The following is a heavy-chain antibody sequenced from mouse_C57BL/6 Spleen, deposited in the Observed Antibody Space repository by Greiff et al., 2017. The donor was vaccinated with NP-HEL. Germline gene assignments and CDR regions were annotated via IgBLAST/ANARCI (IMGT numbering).Heavy chain of an antibody. CDR3: TTYYGNYHYWYFDV. D-gene: IGHD2-1*01. CDR2: IDPEDGDT. V-gene: IGHV14-1*01. CDR1: GFNIKDYY. Sequence: VQLQQSGAELVRPGASVKLSCTASGFNIKDYYMHWVKQRPEQGLEWIGRIDPEDGDTEYAPKFQGKATMTADTSSNTAYLQISSLTSEDTAVYYCTTYYGNYHYWYFDVWGTGTTVTVSS. J-gene: IGHJ1*03.